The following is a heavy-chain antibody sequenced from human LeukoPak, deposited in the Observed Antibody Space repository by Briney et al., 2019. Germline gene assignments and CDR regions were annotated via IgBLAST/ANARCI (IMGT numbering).Heavy chain of an antibody. CDR3: AKDNDSSYYYDGIDV. V-gene: IGHV3-9*01. J-gene: IGHJ6*02. Sequence: PGGSLRLSCAASGFTFDDYAMHWVRQAPGKGLEWVSGISWNSGSIGYADSVKGRFTISRDNAKNSLYLQMNSLRAEDTALYYCAKDNDSSYYYDGIDVWGQGTTVTVSS. CDR2: ISWNSGSI. D-gene: IGHD3-3*01. CDR1: GFTFDDYA.